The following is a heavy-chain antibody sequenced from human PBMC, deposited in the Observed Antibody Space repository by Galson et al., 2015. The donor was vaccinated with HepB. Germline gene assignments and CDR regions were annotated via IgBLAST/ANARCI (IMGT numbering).Heavy chain of an antibody. J-gene: IGHJ4*02. CDR2: ISYDGSDE. Sequence: SLRLSCAASGFTFSNYGMHWVRQAPGKGLEWVALISYDGSDEYSADCVKGRFTISSDNSKNTLFLQMRTLRTEDTAVYYCAKAGYSGYDYVDYWGQGTLVAVSS. D-gene: IGHD5-12*01. V-gene: IGHV3-30*18. CDR3: AKAGYSGYDYVDY. CDR1: GFTFSNYG.